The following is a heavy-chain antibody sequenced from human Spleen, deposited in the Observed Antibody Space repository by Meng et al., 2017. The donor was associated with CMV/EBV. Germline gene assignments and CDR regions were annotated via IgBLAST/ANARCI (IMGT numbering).Heavy chain of an antibody. CDR3: ARRHSSGWHLYFDY. D-gene: IGHD6-19*01. CDR2: INSDGSST. Sequence: GGSLRLSCAASGFTFSSYWMHWVRQAPGKGLVWVSRINSDGSSTSYADSVKGRFTISRDNAKNTLYLQMNSLRAEDTAVYYCARRHSSGWHLYFDYWGQGTLVTVSS. J-gene: IGHJ4*02. CDR1: GFTFSSYW. V-gene: IGHV3-74*01.